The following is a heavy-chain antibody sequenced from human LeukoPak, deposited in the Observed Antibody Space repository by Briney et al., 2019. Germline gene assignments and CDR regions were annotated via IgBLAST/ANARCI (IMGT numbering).Heavy chain of an antibody. Sequence: GGSLRLSCAASGFTFSSYSMNWVRQAPGKGLEWVSSISSSSSYIYYADSVKGRFTISRDNAKNSLYLQMNSLRAEDTAVYYCARDQSLDAGYGAFDIWGQGTMVTVSS. CDR1: GFTFSSYS. CDR2: ISSSSSYI. CDR3: ARDQSLDAGYGAFDI. D-gene: IGHD6-13*01. J-gene: IGHJ3*02. V-gene: IGHV3-21*01.